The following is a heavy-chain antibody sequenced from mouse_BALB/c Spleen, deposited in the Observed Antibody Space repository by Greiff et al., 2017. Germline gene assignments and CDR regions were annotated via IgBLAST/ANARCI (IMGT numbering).Heavy chain of an antibody. D-gene: IGHD2-3*01. J-gene: IGHJ2*01. Sequence: EVQLVESGAELVKPGASVKLSCTASGFNIKDTYMHWVKQRPEQGLEWIGRIDPANGNTKYDPKFQGKATITADTSSNTAYLQLSSLTSEDTAVYYCARDDGTGYFDYWGQGTTLTVSS. CDR2: IDPANGNT. CDR1: GFNIKDTY. CDR3: ARDDGTGYFDY. V-gene: IGHV14-3*02.